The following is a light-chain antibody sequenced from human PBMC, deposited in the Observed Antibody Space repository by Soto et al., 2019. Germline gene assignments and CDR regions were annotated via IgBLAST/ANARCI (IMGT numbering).Light chain of an antibody. CDR3: QSYDNSLGGVV. V-gene: IGLV1-40*01. Sequence: QSVLTQPPSVSGAPGQRVTISCTGSSSNIGAVYDVHWYQQPPGRAPKLLIYGNSNRPSGVPDRFSGSKSGSSASLAITGLQAEDEAHYHCQSYDNSLGGVVFGGGTKLTVL. CDR2: GNS. J-gene: IGLJ2*01. CDR1: SSNIGAVYD.